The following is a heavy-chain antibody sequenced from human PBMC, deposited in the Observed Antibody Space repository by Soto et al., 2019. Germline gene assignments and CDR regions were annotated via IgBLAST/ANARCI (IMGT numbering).Heavy chain of an antibody. CDR1: GGSISSGDYY. Sequence: QLQESGPGLVKPSQTLSLTCAVSGGSISSGDYYWNWIRQHPGKGLEWIGYTYHSGSTSYNPSLKSRITISVDTSKNQFSLKRTCVTAADTAVYYCARGVGTAWPHDSWGQGALVTVSS. J-gene: IGHJ4*02. D-gene: IGHD2-21*02. CDR2: TYHSGST. V-gene: IGHV4-31*11. CDR3: ARGVGTAWPHDS.